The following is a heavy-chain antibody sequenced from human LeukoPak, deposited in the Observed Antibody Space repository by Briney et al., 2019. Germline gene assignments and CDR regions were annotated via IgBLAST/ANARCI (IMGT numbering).Heavy chain of an antibody. Sequence: ASVKVSCKASGYTFTGYYMHWVRQAPGQGLEWMGWINPNSGGTNYAQKLQGRVTMTTDTSTSTAYMELRSLRSDDTAVYYCARAILRPGGVKQYYFDYWGQGTLVTVSS. J-gene: IGHJ4*02. CDR2: INPNSGGT. D-gene: IGHD3-3*01. CDR1: GYTFTGYY. V-gene: IGHV1-2*02. CDR3: ARAILRPGGVKQYYFDY.